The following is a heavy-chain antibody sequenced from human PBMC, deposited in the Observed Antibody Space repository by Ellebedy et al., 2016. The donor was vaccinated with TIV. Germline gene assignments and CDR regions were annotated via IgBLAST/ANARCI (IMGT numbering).Heavy chain of an antibody. CDR2: ISAYNGNT. V-gene: IGHV1-18*01. D-gene: IGHD3-9*01. Sequence: AASVKVSCKASGYTFTSYGISWVRQAPGQGLEWMGWISAYNGNTNYAQKFQGRVTITTDPSASTAYMELSSLRSEDTAVYYCAKRFDIVTGSYPRGYYGLDIWGQGTTVTVSS. CDR1: GYTFTSYG. J-gene: IGHJ6*02. CDR3: AKRFDIVTGSYPRGYYGLDI.